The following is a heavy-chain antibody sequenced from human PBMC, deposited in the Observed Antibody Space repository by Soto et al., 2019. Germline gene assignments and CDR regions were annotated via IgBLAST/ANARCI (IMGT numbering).Heavy chain of an antibody. Sequence: GGSLRLSCAASGFTFSSHWMSWVRQAPGKGLEWVANIKQDGSEKYYVDSVKGRFTISRDNAKNSLYLQMNSLRAEDTAVYYCARVFTMVRGVIIFHYYYYMDVWGKGTTVTVSS. V-gene: IGHV3-7*01. D-gene: IGHD3-10*01. J-gene: IGHJ6*03. CDR3: ARVFTMVRGVIIFHYYYYMDV. CDR2: IKQDGSEK. CDR1: GFTFSSHW.